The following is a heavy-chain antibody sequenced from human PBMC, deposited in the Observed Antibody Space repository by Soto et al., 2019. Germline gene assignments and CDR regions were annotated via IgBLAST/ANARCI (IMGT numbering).Heavy chain of an antibody. CDR3: AKARDGHTYGSFDY. V-gene: IGHV3-23*01. J-gene: IGHJ4*02. CDR1: GLTVTYSV. CDR2: ISGFGSNI. Sequence: EVQLLESGGGLVQPGGSLRLSCAASGLTVTYSVMNWVRQAPVKGLEWVSSISGFGSNIYYTDSVKGRFAISRDNSKSTLYLQMNSLRAEDTAIYYSAKARDGHTYGSFDYWGRGTLVTVSP. D-gene: IGHD5-18*01.